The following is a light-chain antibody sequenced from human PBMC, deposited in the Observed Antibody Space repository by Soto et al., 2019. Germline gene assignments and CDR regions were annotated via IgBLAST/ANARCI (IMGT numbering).Light chain of an antibody. V-gene: IGKV1-33*01. Sequence: DIQMTQSTSSLSASLGDRVTITCQASQDIKNYLNWYQQKSGKAPKLLIYDASDLETGVPSRFSGSGSGTDFTFTINSLQPEDIATYYCQQYDNLPLTFGGGTKVDI. J-gene: IGKJ4*01. CDR2: DAS. CDR1: QDIKNY. CDR3: QQYDNLPLT.